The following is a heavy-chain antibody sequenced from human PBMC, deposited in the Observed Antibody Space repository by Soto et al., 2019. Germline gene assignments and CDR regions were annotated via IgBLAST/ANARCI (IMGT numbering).Heavy chain of an antibody. CDR3: ARDARPPSTGYYGMDV. D-gene: IGHD2-8*02. CDR1: GFTFSSYW. V-gene: IGHV3-74*01. CDR2: INSDGSST. J-gene: IGHJ6*02. Sequence: GGSLGLSCAASGFTFSSYWMHWVRQAPGKGLVWVSRINSDGSSTSYADSVKGRFTISRDNAKNTLYLQMNSLRAEDTAVYYCARDARPPSTGYYGMDVWGQGTTVTVSS.